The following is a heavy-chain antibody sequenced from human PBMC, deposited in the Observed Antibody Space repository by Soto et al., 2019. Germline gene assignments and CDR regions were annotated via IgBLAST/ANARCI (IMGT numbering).Heavy chain of an antibody. V-gene: IGHV3-33*01. D-gene: IGHD2-2*01. CDR2: IWYDGSNK. J-gene: IGHJ6*02. CDR3: ARNLVVPAAIGPYYYYGMDV. CDR1: GFTFSSYG. Sequence: GGSLRLSCAASGFTFSSYGMHWVRQAPGKGLEWVAVIWYDGSNKYYADSVKGRFTISRDNSKNTLYLQMNSLRAEGTAVYYCARNLVVPAAIGPYYYYGMDVWGQGTTVTVSS.